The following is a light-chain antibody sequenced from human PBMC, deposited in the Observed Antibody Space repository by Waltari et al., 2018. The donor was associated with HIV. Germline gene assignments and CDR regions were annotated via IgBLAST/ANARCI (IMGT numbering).Light chain of an antibody. V-gene: IGKV3-20*01. Sequence: EVVLTQSPDTLSLSPGEGAALSCRASQPISGAYLAWYQHKRGQAPRLLIRGASSRFTGIPDRFSGRGSGTDFTLTINRLEPEDFAVYYCHFYGSSLTFGPGTKVHSK. CDR2: GAS. CDR3: HFYGSSLT. CDR1: QPISGAY. J-gene: IGKJ3*01.